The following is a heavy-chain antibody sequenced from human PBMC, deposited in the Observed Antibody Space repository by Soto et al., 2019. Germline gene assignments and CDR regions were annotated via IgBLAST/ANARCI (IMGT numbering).Heavy chain of an antibody. CDR3: AKVGIAVAGTGYYYGMDV. CDR1: GFTFSSYG. CDR2: ISYDGSNK. J-gene: IGHJ6*01. D-gene: IGHD6-19*01. V-gene: IGHV3-30*18. Sequence: QVQLVESGGGVVQPGRSLRLSCAASGFTFSSYGMHWVRQAPGKGLEWVAVISYDGSNKYYADSVKGRFTISRDNSKNTLYLQMNSLRAEDTAVYYCAKVGIAVAGTGYYYGMDVW.